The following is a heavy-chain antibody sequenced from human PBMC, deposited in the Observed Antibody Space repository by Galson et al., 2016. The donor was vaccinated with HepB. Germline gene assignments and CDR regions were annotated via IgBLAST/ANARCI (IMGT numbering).Heavy chain of an antibody. D-gene: IGHD3-10*01. V-gene: IGHV3-30-3*01. Sequence: SLRLSCAASGFTFNKYAIHWVRQAPGRGLDWVAVISHDRTNKYYADSVKGRFTVSRDNSKNTLYLQMNSLRPEDTAVYYCARVRDGDYDYFYGTDVWGQGTTVTVSS. CDR1: GFTFNKYA. J-gene: IGHJ6*02. CDR3: ARVRDGDYDYFYGTDV. CDR2: ISHDRTNK.